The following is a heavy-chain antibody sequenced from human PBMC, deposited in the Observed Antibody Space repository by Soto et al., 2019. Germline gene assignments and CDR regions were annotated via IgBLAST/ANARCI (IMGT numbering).Heavy chain of an antibody. J-gene: IGHJ3*02. CDR2: ISGSGGST. CDR3: ANPYYYDSSGYLRSYAFDI. D-gene: IGHD3-22*01. Sequence: GGSLRLSCAASGFTFSSYAMSWVRQAPGKGLEWVSAISGSGGSTYYADSVKGRFTISRDNSKNTLYLQMNSLRAEDTAVYYCANPYYYDSSGYLRSYAFDIWGQGKMVTVSS. CDR1: GFTFSSYA. V-gene: IGHV3-23*01.